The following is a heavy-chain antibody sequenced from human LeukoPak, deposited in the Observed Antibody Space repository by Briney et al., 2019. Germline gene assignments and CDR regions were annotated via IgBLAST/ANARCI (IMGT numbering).Heavy chain of an antibody. J-gene: IGHJ3*02. D-gene: IGHD2-2*01. Sequence: SETLSLTCTVSGGSISSGSYYWSWIRQPAGKGLEWIGRIYTSGSTNYNPSLKSRVTISVDTSKNQLSLKLSSVTAADTAVYYCAREDIVVVSTFDIWGQGTMVTVSS. CDR3: AREDIVVVSTFDI. V-gene: IGHV4-61*02. CDR1: GGSISSGSYY. CDR2: IYTSGST.